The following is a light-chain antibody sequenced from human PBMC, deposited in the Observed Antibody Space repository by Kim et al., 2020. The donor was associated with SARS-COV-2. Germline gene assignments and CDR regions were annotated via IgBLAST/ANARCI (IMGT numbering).Light chain of an antibody. Sequence: QAVVTQEPSLTVSPGGTVTLTCASSTAAVTSSHYPNWFQQKPGQAPRALIYTTTNRQSWTPARFSGSLLGGKAALTVSGAQPEDEADYYCLLFSDGAVIFGGGTQLTVL. J-gene: IGLJ2*01. CDR2: TTT. CDR1: TAAVTSSHY. V-gene: IGLV7-43*01. CDR3: LLFSDGAVI.